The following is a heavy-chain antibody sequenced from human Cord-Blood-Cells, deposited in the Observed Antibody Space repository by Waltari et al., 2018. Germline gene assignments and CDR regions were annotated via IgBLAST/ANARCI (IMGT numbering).Heavy chain of an antibody. V-gene: IGHV1-2*02. D-gene: IGHD2-2*01. Sequence: QVQLVQSGAEVKKPGASVKVSCKASGYTFTGYYMHWVRQAPGQGLEWKGWINPTSGGTNYAKKFQGRVTMTRDTSISTAYMELSRLRSDDTAVYYCARAGQKQLLFAFDIWGQGTMVTVSS. CDR3: ARAGQKQLLFAFDI. J-gene: IGHJ3*02. CDR2: INPTSGGT. CDR1: GYTFTGYY.